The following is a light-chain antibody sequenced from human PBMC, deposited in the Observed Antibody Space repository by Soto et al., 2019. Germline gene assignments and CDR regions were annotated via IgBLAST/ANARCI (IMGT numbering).Light chain of an antibody. CDR1: QSISSSY. Sequence: EIVLTQSPGTLSLSPGTRAPLSWRASQSISSSYLAWYQQRPGQAPRLLIDGASSRATGIPDRFSGSGSGTEFTLTISRLEPEDFAVYYCQQYGSSSWTFGQGTKVDIK. V-gene: IGKV3-20*01. CDR3: QQYGSSSWT. CDR2: GAS. J-gene: IGKJ1*01.